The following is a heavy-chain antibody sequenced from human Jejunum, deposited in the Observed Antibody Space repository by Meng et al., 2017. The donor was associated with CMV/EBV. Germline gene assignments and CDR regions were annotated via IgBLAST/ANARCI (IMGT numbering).Heavy chain of an antibody. D-gene: IGHD1-1*01. CDR3: ARFSATGAYYYGMDV. Sequence: GAPTRRNEWSWTRHPRVKGRVWIGLIYYSGSTSYNPSLESRATMPADTSRNQVSMNLKSVTAADTGVYYCARFSATGAYYYGMDVWGQGTTVTVSS. J-gene: IGHJ6*02. CDR2: IYYSGST. V-gene: IGHV4-59*01. CDR1: GAPTRRNE.